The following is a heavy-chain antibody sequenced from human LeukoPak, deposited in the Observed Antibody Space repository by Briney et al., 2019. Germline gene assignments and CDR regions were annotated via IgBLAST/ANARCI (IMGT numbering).Heavy chain of an antibody. V-gene: IGHV3-30*18. CDR3: AKGGDGYNSHDAFDI. D-gene: IGHD5-24*01. CDR2: ISYDGSNK. Sequence: TGGSLRLSCAASGFTFSSYSMNWVRQAPGKGLEWVAVISYDGSNKYYADSVKGRFTISRDNSKNTLYLQMNSLRAEDTAVYYCAKGGDGYNSHDAFDIWGQGTMVTVSS. CDR1: GFTFSSYS. J-gene: IGHJ3*02.